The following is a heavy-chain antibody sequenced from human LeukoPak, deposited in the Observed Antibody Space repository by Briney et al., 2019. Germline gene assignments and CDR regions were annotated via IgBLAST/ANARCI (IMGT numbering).Heavy chain of an antibody. J-gene: IGHJ4*02. CDR1: GFPFTSYW. D-gene: IGHD3-16*02. CDR3: GRIFNIWGTFRNT. V-gene: IGHV3-7*01. Sequence: GGSLRLSCAASGFPFTSYWMVWVRQAPGKGLEWVANINDDGSEKNYLESLKGRFTISRDNANNSVSLHMTALRAEDTAIYYCGRIFNIWGTFRNTWGQGTQVTVSS. CDR2: INDDGSEK.